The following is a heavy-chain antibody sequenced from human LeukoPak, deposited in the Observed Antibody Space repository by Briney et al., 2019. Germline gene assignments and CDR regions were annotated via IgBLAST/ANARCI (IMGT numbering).Heavy chain of an antibody. CDR1: GFTFSSYG. Sequence: GRSLRLSCAASGFTFSSYGMHWVRQAPGKGLEWVAVIWYDGSNKYYADSVKGRFTISRDNSKNTLYLQMNSLRAEDTAAYYCARDPPSFYGDPGYFDYWGQGTLVTVSS. D-gene: IGHD4-17*01. CDR2: IWYDGSNK. J-gene: IGHJ4*02. V-gene: IGHV3-33*01. CDR3: ARDPPSFYGDPGYFDY.